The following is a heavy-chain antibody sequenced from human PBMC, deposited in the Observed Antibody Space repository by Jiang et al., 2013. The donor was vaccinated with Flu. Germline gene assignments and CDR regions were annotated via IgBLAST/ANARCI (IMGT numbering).Heavy chain of an antibody. CDR2: ISAYNGNT. CDR3: ARDTYYGSGSYPAGGGIYGMDV. V-gene: IGHV1-18*01. D-gene: IGHD3-10*01. J-gene: IGHJ6*02. CDR1: GYTFTSYG. Sequence: SGAEVKKPGASVKVSCKASGYTFTSYGISWVRQAPGQGLEWMGWISAYNGNTNYAQKLQGRVTMTTDTSTSTAYMELRSLRSDDTAVYYCARDTYYGSGSYPAGGGIYGMDVWGQGTTVTVSS.